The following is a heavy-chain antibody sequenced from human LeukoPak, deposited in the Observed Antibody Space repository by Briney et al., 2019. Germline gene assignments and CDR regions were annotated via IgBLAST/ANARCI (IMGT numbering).Heavy chain of an antibody. CDR1: GFTFSGYS. V-gene: IGHV3-48*02. J-gene: IGHJ6*02. D-gene: IGHD2/OR15-2a*01. CDR2: ISSSSNAI. CDR3: ARDQDRSTESCGMDV. Sequence: LPGGSLTLSCAASGFTFSGYSMNWVRQAPGKGLEWLSYISSSSNAIHYADSVKGRFTIARDKTKNSLYLQMNDLRDEDTAVYFCARDQDRSTESCGMDVWGQGTTVTVSS.